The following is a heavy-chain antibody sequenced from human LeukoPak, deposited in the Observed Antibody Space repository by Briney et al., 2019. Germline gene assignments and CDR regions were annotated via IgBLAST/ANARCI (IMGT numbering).Heavy chain of an antibody. CDR1: GFTFSSYG. J-gene: IGHJ6*03. V-gene: IGHV3-33*08. CDR2: IWYGGSNK. Sequence: PGGSLRLSCAASGFTFSSYGMHWVRQAPGKGLEWVAVIWYGGSNKYYADSVKGRFTISRDNSKNTLYLQMNSLGAEDTAVYYCARAVVPAARVYYYYYYMDVWGKGTTVTVSS. D-gene: IGHD2-2*01. CDR3: ARAVVPAARVYYYYYYMDV.